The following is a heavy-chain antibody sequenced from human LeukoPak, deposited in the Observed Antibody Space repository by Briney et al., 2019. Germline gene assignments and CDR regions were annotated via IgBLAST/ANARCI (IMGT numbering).Heavy chain of an antibody. CDR2: IRPDGSEK. Sequence: PGGSLRLSRAASGFTFSSYAMSWVRQAPGKGLEWVANIRPDGSEKYYVDSVKGRFTISRDIAKQSVFLQMTSLRVEDTAVYYCARLSAMVRGPEDIFYFEYWGLGTLVTVSS. CDR3: ARLSAMVRGPEDIFYFEY. CDR1: GFTFSSYA. J-gene: IGHJ4*02. V-gene: IGHV3-7*01. D-gene: IGHD3-10*01.